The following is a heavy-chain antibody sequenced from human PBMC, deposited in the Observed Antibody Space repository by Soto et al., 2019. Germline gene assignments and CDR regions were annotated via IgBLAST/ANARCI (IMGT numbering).Heavy chain of an antibody. CDR2: ISYDGSNK. Sequence: PGGSLRLSCAASGFTFSSYARHWLRQAPGKGLEWVAVISYDGSNKYYADSVKGRFTISRDNSKNTLYLQMNSLRAEDTAVYYGARDLYDSSGCLDYWGQGTLVTVSS. V-gene: IGHV3-30-3*01. D-gene: IGHD3-22*01. J-gene: IGHJ4*02. CDR3: ARDLYDSSGCLDY. CDR1: GFTFSSYA.